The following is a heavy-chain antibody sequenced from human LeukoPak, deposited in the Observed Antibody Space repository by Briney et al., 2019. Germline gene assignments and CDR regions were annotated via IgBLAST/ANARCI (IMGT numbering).Heavy chain of an antibody. J-gene: IGHJ3*02. CDR2: IYPGDSDT. V-gene: IGHV5-51*01. CDR1: GYSFTSYW. D-gene: IGHD3-3*01. Sequence: GESLKISCKGSGYSFTSYWIGWVRQMPGKGLEWMGIIYPGDSDTRYSPSLQGQVTISADKSISTAYLQWSSLKASDTAMYYCARRIIGDYDFWSGWSAFDIWGQGTMVTVSS. CDR3: ARRIIGDYDFWSGWSAFDI.